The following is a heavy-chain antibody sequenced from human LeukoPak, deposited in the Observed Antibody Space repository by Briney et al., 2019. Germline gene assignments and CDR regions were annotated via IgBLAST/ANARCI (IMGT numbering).Heavy chain of an antibody. V-gene: IGHV3-20*04. Sequence: PGGSLRLSCAASGSTFDDYGMSWVRQAPGKGLEWVSGINWNGGSTGYADSVKGRFTISRDNAKNSLYLQMNSLRAEDTALYYCASLDTNWFDPWGQGTLVTVSS. CDR2: INWNGGST. CDR3: ASLDTNWFDP. CDR1: GSTFDDYG. J-gene: IGHJ5*02.